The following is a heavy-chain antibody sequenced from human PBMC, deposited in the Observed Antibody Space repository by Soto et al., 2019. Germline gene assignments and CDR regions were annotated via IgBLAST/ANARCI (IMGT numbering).Heavy chain of an antibody. V-gene: IGHV4-31*03. CDR2: IYYSGST. CDR1: GGSISSGGYY. D-gene: IGHD6-19*01. J-gene: IGHJ4*02. Sequence: PSETLSLTCTVSGGSISSGGYYWSWIRQHPGKGLEWIGYIYYSGSTYYNPSLKSRVTISVDTSKNQFSLKLSSVTAADTAVYYCARGALAFTILYSSGWAFDYWGQGTLVTVSS. CDR3: ARGALAFTILYSSGWAFDY.